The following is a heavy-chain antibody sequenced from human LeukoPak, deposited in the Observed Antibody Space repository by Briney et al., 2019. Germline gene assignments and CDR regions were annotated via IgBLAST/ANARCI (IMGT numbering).Heavy chain of an antibody. J-gene: IGHJ4*02. Sequence: ASVKVSCKASGYTFTSYYIHWVRQAPGQGLEWMGWMNPNSGNTGYAQKFQGRVTMTRNTSISTAYMELSSLRSEDTAVYYCHTPTTVSDYWGQGTLVTVSS. V-gene: IGHV1-8*01. D-gene: IGHD4-17*01. CDR2: MNPNSGNT. CDR3: HTPTTVSDY. CDR1: GYTFTSYY.